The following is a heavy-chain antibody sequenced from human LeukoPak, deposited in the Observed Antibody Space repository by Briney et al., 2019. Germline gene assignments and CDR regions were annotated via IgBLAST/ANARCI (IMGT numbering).Heavy chain of an antibody. CDR3: AAADWESFYFDS. Sequence: SETLSLTCTVSGGSISSYYWNWIRQHPGKGLEWIGFTSYGEGTYYNPSLMSRITISVDRSQNQFSLKMRDVTAADTAVYFCAAADWESFYFDSWGQGALVAVSS. J-gene: IGHJ4*02. V-gene: IGHV4-59*06. CDR1: GGSISSYY. CDR2: TSYGEGT. D-gene: IGHD1-26*01.